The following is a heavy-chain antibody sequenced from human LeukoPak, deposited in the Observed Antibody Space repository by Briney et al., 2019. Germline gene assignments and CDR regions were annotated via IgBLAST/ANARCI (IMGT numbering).Heavy chain of an antibody. CDR1: GGSISSSSYY. J-gene: IGHJ6*03. D-gene: IGHD6-6*01. CDR2: IYYSGST. V-gene: IGHV4-39*07. Sequence: ASETLSLTCTVSGGSISSSSYYWGWIRQPPGKGLEWIGSIYYSGSTYYNPSLKSRVTISVDTSKNQFSLKLSSVTAADTAVYYCARDRERGYSSSSESYYYYMDVWGKGTTVTVSS. CDR3: ARDRERGYSSSSESYYYYMDV.